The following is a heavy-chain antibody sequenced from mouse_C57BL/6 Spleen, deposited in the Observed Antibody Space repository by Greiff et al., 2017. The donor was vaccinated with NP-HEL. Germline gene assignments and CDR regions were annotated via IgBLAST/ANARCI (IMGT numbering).Heavy chain of an antibody. CDR2: IDPANGNT. CDR1: GFNIKNTY. CDR3: ARWAGSGYRYFDY. V-gene: IGHV14-3*01. D-gene: IGHD3-2*02. J-gene: IGHJ2*01. Sequence: VQLKESVAELVRPGASVKLSCTASGFNIKNTYMHWVKQRPEQGLEWIGRIDPANGNTKYAPKFQGKATITADTSSNTAYLQLSSLTSEDTAIYYCARWAGSGYRYFDYWGQGTTLTVSS.